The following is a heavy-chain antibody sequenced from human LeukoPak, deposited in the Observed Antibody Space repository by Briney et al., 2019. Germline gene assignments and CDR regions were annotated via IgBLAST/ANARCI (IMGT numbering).Heavy chain of an antibody. CDR1: GGTISRYF. CDR3: ARDRRRELLHAFDI. V-gene: IGHV4-59*01. J-gene: IGHJ3*02. Sequence: SETLSLTCTVSGGTISRYFWSWIRQPPGKGLEWVAYIDYSGSTNYNPSLKSRLTISLDASKNQFSLKLSSVTAADTAVYYCARDRRRELLHAFDIWGQGTMVTVSS. D-gene: IGHD1-26*01. CDR2: IDYSGST.